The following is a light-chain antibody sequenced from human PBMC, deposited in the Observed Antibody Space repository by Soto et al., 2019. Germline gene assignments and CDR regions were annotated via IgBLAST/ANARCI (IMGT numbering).Light chain of an antibody. J-gene: IGLJ1*01. Sequence: QSALTQPPSVSGSPGQSVAISCSGTSSDFGSYNRVSWYQQPPGTAPKLMIYDVSNRPSGVPDRFSGSKSGSTASLTISGLQAEDEADYYCSSFTTSSTYVFGTGTKVTVL. CDR2: DVS. CDR1: SSDFGSYNR. V-gene: IGLV2-18*02. CDR3: SSFTTSSTYV.